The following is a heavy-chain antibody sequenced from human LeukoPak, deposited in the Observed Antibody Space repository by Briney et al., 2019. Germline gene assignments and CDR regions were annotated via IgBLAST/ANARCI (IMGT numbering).Heavy chain of an antibody. CDR1: GGSISSGGYY. V-gene: IGHV4-30-4*01. J-gene: IGHJ5*02. Sequence: SSQTLSLTCTVSGGSISSGGYYWSWIRQPPGKGLEWIGYIYYSGSTYYNPSLKSRVTISVDTSKNQFSLKLSSVTAADTAVYYCARYGITIFGVVIITWGQGTLVTVSS. CDR3: ARYGITIFGVVIIT. CDR2: IYYSGST. D-gene: IGHD3-3*01.